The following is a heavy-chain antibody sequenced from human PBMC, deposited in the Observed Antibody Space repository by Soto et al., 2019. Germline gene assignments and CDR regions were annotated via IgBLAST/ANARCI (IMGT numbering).Heavy chain of an antibody. CDR3: ARDLWFGEGWFDP. Sequence: QVQLVQSGAEVKSPGVSVKVSCKASGYTFTSYSMHWMRQAPGQGLEWMGIIDPSGGSTRYAQKFQGRVTMTRDTSTSTVYMELRSLISEDTAVYYCARDLWFGEGWFDPWGQGTLVTVSS. CDR2: IDPSGGST. V-gene: IGHV1-46*01. J-gene: IGHJ5*02. CDR1: GYTFTSYS. D-gene: IGHD3-10*01.